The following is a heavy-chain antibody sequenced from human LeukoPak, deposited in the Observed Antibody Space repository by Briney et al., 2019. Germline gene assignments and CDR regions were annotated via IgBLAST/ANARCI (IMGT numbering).Heavy chain of an antibody. Sequence: GGSLRLSCAASGFTFSNYAMNWVRQAPGKGLEWVSLISSNGDNAYYADSVRGRFTISRDQSKNTVSLQMNSLRGEDTAVYYCAKDVRVGGGGMDVWGLGTPVTVSS. D-gene: IGHD1-26*01. J-gene: IGHJ6*02. CDR2: ISSNGDNA. CDR1: GFTFSNYA. V-gene: IGHV3-23*01. CDR3: AKDVRVGGGGMDV.